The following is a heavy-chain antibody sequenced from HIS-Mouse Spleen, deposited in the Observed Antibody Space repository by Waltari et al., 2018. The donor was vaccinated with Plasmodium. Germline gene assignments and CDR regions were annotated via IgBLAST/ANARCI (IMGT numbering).Heavy chain of an antibody. Sequence: EVQLVESGGGLVKPGGSLRLSCAASGFTLGSYSMNWVRQAPGKGLEWVSSISSSSSYIYYADSVKGRFTISRDNAKNSLYLQMNSLRAEDTAVYYCARESSSSWYFDYWGQGTLVTVSS. D-gene: IGHD6-13*01. V-gene: IGHV3-21*01. CDR1: GFTLGSYS. CDR3: ARESSSSWYFDY. CDR2: ISSSSSYI. J-gene: IGHJ4*02.